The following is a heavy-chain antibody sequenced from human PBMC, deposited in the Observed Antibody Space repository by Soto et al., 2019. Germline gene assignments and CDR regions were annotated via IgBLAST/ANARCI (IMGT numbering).Heavy chain of an antibody. V-gene: IGHV1-69*13. D-gene: IGHD3-22*01. CDR3: ARTYYYDSSGYSTSDY. CDR1: GGTFSSYA. Sequence: AASVKVSCKASGGTFSSYAISWVRQAPGQGLEWMGGIIPIFGTANYAQKFQGRVTITADESTSTAYMELSSLRSEDTAVYYCARTYYYDSSGYSTSDYWGQGTLVTVSS. CDR2: IIPIFGTA. J-gene: IGHJ4*02.